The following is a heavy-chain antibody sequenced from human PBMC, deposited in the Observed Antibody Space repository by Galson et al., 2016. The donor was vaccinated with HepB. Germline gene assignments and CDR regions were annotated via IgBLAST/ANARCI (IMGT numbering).Heavy chain of an antibody. CDR1: GGTFSTYA. J-gene: IGHJ4*02. CDR3: ARSPDTNCDTEDY. CDR2: IIPIFGTA. V-gene: IGHV1-69*13. D-gene: IGHD7-27*01. Sequence: VKVSCKASGGTFSTYAITWVRPAPGQGLEWVGGIIPIFGTAHYAQKFQGRVTITADQSTSTAYMELSRLKSEDTAVYYCARSPDTNCDTEDYWGQGTLVTVSS.